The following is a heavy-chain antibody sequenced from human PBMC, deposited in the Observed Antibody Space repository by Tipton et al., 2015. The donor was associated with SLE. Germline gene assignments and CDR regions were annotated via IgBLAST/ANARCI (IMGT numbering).Heavy chain of an antibody. Sequence: TLSLTCTVSGGSISSSSYYWGWIRQPPGKGLEWIGSIYYSGSTYYNPSLKSRVTISVDTSKNQFSLKLSSVTAADTAVYYCARGGLGVSYYYYMDVWGKGTTVTV. CDR3: ARGGLGVSYYYYMDV. J-gene: IGHJ6*03. CDR2: IYYSGST. CDR1: GGSISSSSYY. D-gene: IGHD1-26*01. V-gene: IGHV4-39*07.